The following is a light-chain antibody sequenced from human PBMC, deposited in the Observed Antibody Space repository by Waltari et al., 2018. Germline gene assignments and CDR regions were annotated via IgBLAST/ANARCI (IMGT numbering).Light chain of an antibody. J-gene: IGLJ2*01. CDR3: AAWDDSLNAVV. V-gene: IGLV1-44*01. Sequence: QSVLTQPPSASGTPGQRVTISCSGSSSNIGRNPVSWYQQLPGTAPKLRFDGYNQWPSGVPDRLSGAKSGTSASLAISGLQSEDEADYYCAAWDDSLNAVVFGGGTKLTVL. CDR1: SSNIGRNP. CDR2: GYN.